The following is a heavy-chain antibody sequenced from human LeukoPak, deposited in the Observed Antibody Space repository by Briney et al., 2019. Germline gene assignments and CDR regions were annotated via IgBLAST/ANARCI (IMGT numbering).Heavy chain of an antibody. J-gene: IGHJ4*02. CDR1: GFTFSSYA. V-gene: IGHV3-21*01. Sequence: GGSLRLSCAASGFTFSSYAMSWVRQAPGKGLEWVSSISSSSSYIFYTDSVKGRFTISRDNAKNSLYLQMNSLRAEDTAVYYCARAQENRGIRGVIDYWGQGTLVTVSS. CDR2: ISSSSSYI. CDR3: ARAQENRGIRGVIDY. D-gene: IGHD3-10*01.